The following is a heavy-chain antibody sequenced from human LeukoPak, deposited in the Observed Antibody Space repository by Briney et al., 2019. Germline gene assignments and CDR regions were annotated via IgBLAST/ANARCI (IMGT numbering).Heavy chain of an antibody. CDR1: GGSFSNYY. D-gene: IGHD1-26*01. Sequence: PSETLSLTCAVYGGSFSNYYWSWIRQPPGKGLEWIGDIYHTGSTTYNPSLKSRVTISVDTSKNQFSLKLSSVTAADTAVYYCARAAEWELPDDAFDIWGQGTMVTVSS. CDR3: ARAAEWELPDDAFDI. V-gene: IGHV4-34*01. CDR2: IYHTGST. J-gene: IGHJ3*02.